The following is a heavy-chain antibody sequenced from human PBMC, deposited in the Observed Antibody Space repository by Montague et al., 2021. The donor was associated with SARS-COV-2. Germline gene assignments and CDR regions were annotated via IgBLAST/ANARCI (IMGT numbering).Heavy chain of an antibody. CDR3: ARQYGDYSDNAFTI. J-gene: IGHJ3*02. V-gene: IGHV4-34*01. Sequence: SETLSLTCAVLGGSLSNNYWTWVRQPPGKGLEWIGEVNQSGGTTHYNPSLKGRVKISVDRSSNQMSLKLTSVTAADTAIYYCARQYGDYSDNAFTIWGQGTMVIVSS. CDR2: VNQSGGT. CDR1: GGSLSNNY. D-gene: IGHD4-17*01.